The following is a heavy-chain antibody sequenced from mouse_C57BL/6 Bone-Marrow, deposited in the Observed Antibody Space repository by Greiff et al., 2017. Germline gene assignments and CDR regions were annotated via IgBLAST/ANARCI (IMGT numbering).Heavy chain of an antibody. CDR2: IHPNSGST. CDR3: ARKGGYYYGSSYWYFDV. CDR1: GYTFTSYW. Sequence: VQLQQPGAELVKPGASVKLSCKASGYTFTSYWMHWVKQRPGQGLEWIGMIHPNSGSTNYNEKFKSKATLTVDKSSSTAYMQLSSLTSEDSAVYYCARKGGYYYGSSYWYFDVLGTGTTVTVSS. J-gene: IGHJ1*03. D-gene: IGHD1-1*01. V-gene: IGHV1-64*01.